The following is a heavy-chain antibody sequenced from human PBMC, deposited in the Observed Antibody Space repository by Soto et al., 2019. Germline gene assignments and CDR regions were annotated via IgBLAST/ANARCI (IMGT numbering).Heavy chain of an antibody. CDR2: IIAGNGNT. CDR3: ARRGYNWNYLSGFDP. J-gene: IGHJ5*02. V-gene: IGHV1-3*01. CDR1: GYTFTSYA. Sequence: ASVKVSCKASGYTFTSYAMHWVRQAPGQRLEWMGWIIAGNGNTKYSQKFQGRVTITRDTSASTAYMELSSLRSEDTAVYYCARRGYNWNYLSGFDPWGQGTLVTVSS. D-gene: IGHD1-7*01.